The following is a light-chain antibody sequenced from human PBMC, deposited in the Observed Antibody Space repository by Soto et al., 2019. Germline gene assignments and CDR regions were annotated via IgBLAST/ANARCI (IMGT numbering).Light chain of an antibody. V-gene: IGLV2-14*01. CDR2: DVS. Sequence: QSALTQPASVSGSPGQSITISCTGTSSDVGGYNYVSWYQQHLGKAPKLMIYDVSIRLSGVSNRISGSKSGNTASLTISGLQAEDEADYYCSSYTRSSTQVFGTGTKLTAL. CDR3: SSYTRSSTQV. CDR1: SSDVGGYNY. J-gene: IGLJ1*01.